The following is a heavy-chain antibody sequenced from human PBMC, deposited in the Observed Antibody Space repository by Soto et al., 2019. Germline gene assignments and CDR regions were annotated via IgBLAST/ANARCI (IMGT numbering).Heavy chain of an antibody. V-gene: IGHV1-69*01. J-gene: IGHJ4*02. CDR2: IMPFFGSG. CDR1: RGTFTNYA. CDR3: ARDRAGYYSHFVY. Sequence: QVYLVQSGAEVKKPESSVKVSCKALRGTFTNYAFSWVRQAPGQGLEWMGGIMPFFGSGNYAQKFQGRINITADESTSSVYLELTSLRSEDTAVYYCARDRAGYYSHFVYWGQGTLVTVSS. D-gene: IGHD3-22*01.